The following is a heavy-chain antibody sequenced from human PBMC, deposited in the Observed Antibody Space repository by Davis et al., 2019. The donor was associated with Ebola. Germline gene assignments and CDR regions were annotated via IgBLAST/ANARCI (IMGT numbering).Heavy chain of an antibody. V-gene: IGHV4-39*07. J-gene: IGHJ2*01. Sequence: SETLSLTCTVSGGSISSSSYFWGWLRQPPGKGLEWIGYIYYSGSTNYNPSLWGRVTISLDTSKIQFSLKLTSVTAADTAVYYCARGGKYGSGSSYWYFDLWGRGTLVTVSS. CDR2: IYYSGST. D-gene: IGHD3-10*01. CDR1: GGSISSSSYF. CDR3: ARGGKYGSGSSYWYFDL.